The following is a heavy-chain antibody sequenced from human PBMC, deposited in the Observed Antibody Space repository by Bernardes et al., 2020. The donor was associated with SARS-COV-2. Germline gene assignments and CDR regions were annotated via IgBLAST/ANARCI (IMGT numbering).Heavy chain of an antibody. CDR2: IYHSGST. V-gene: IGHV4-38-2*02. Sequence: TLSLTCAVSGYSISSGYYWGWIRQPPGKGLEWIGSIYHSGSTYYNPSLKSRVTISVDTSKNQFSLKLSSVTAADTAVYYCARDSPYYDFWSGYYIGNGMDVWGQGTTVTVSS. D-gene: IGHD3-3*01. CDR3: ARDSPYYDFWSGYYIGNGMDV. CDR1: GYSISSGYY. J-gene: IGHJ6*02.